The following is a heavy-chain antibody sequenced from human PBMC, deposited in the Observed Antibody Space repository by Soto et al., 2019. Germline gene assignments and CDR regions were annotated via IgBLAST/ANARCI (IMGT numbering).Heavy chain of an antibody. Sequence: QVQLVQSGAEVKEPGSSVNVSCKTSGGTFGNTAVTWVRQVPGQGLEWIGGIVPLFGTANYAQKFRGRVMITADESTSTAYIDLSSLISDDTAIYYCARDGDTGYSVWSGPLCGGRFAPWGQGTLVTVSS. V-gene: IGHV1-69*12. CDR2: IVPLFGTA. D-gene: IGHD3-3*01. CDR1: GGTFGNTA. J-gene: IGHJ5*02. CDR3: ARDGDTGYSVWSGPLCGGRFAP.